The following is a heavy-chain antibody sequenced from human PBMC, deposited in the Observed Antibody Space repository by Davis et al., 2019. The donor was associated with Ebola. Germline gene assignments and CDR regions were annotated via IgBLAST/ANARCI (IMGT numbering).Heavy chain of an antibody. D-gene: IGHD2-15*01. CDR1: GFTFSNAW. Sequence: GESLKISCTASGFTFSNAWMSWVRQAPGKGLEWVSAISGSGGDIYYADSVRGRFTISRDNSKNTLYLQMNSLGADDTAVYYCARRSQGYCSGASCYAGWGYWGQGTLVTVSS. V-gene: IGHV3-23*01. J-gene: IGHJ4*02. CDR3: ARRSQGYCSGASCYAGWGY. CDR2: ISGSGGDI.